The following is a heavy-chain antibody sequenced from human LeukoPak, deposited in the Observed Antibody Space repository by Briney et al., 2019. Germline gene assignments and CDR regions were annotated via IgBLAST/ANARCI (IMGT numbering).Heavy chain of an antibody. CDR1: GGSISSYY. CDR3: AREGPLSCSGGSCYAR. V-gene: IGHV4-59*01. D-gene: IGHD2-15*01. CDR2: IYYSGST. J-gene: IGHJ4*02. Sequence: SETLSLTCTVSGGSISSYYWSWIRQPPGKGLEWTGYIYYSGSTNYNPSLKSRVTISVDTSKNQFSLKLSSVTAADTAVYYCAREGPLSCSGGSCYARWGQGTLVTVSS.